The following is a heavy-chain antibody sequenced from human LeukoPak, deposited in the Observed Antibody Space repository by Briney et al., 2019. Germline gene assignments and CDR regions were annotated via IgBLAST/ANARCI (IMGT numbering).Heavy chain of an antibody. D-gene: IGHD3-9*01. Sequence: GGSLRLSCAASGFTFSSYAMSRVRQAPGKGLEWVSAISGSGGSTYYADSVKGRFTISRDNSKNTLYLQMNSLRAEDTAVYYCAKADLRYFDWLPPSAYWGQGTLVTVSS. CDR3: AKADLRYFDWLPPSAY. CDR2: ISGSGGST. V-gene: IGHV3-23*01. CDR1: GFTFSSYA. J-gene: IGHJ4*02.